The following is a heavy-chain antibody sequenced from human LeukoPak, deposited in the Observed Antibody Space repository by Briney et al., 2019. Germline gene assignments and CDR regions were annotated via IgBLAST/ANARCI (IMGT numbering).Heavy chain of an antibody. V-gene: IGHV4-39*01. D-gene: IGHD2-21*01. CDR2: IYHSGSA. Sequence: SETLSLACTVSGDSMTLSTYDWGWIRQPPGMGLEWIGLIYHSGSAYYNASLESRLAISIDTYNGQCSLRLPSVAAADTALYFCARLTLRRAPYCDPPAGHWGFDSWGQGALVIVSS. CDR3: ARLTLRRAPYCDPPAGHWGFDS. CDR1: GDSMTLSTYD. J-gene: IGHJ4*02.